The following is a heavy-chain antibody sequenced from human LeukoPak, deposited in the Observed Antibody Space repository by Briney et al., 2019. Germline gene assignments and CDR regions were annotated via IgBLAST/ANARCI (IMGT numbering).Heavy chain of an antibody. V-gene: IGHV4-59*01. J-gene: IGHJ1*01. D-gene: IGHD3-10*01. CDR2: IYYSGST. CDR3: ARSDLRITMVRGVPRAEYFQH. Sequence: SETLSLTCTVSGGSISSYYWSWIRQPAGKGLEWIGYIYYSGSTNYNPSLKSRVTISVDTSKNQFSLKLSSVTAADTAVYYCARSDLRITMVRGVPRAEYFQHWGQGTLVTVSS. CDR1: GGSISSYY.